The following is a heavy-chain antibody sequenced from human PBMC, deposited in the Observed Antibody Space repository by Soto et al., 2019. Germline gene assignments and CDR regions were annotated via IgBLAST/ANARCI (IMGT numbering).Heavy chain of an antibody. CDR2: INPSGSIT. CDR3: ASPIGGSYNAFNI. Sequence: ASVNVSCKSSGYSFINYYIHWVREAPGQGLQWMGIINPSGSITTYAQKFQGRVIMTRDTSTSAVYMELSSLTSDDTAVYYCASPIGGSYNAFNIWGQGTMVTFSS. V-gene: IGHV1-46*01. J-gene: IGHJ3*02. CDR1: GYSFINYY. D-gene: IGHD1-26*01.